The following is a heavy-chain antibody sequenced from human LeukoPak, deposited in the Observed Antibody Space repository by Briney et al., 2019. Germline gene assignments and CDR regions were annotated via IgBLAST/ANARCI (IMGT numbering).Heavy chain of an antibody. J-gene: IGHJ4*02. CDR2: IYHSGST. Sequence: SETLSLTCTVSGYSISSGYYWGWIRQPPGKGLEWIGSIYHSGSTYYNPSLKSRVTISVDTSKNQFSLKLSSVTAADTAVYYCARGRWVYSSGWYLYWGQGTLVTVSS. V-gene: IGHV4-38-2*02. D-gene: IGHD6-19*01. CDR1: GYSISSGYY. CDR3: ARGRWVYSSGWYLY.